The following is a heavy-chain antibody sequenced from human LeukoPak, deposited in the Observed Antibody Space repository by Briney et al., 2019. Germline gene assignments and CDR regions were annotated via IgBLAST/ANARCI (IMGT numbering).Heavy chain of an antibody. CDR1: GITFSSYW. CDR3: AHLPSSGTGIVDY. J-gene: IGHJ4*02. V-gene: IGHV3-74*01. Sequence: GGSLRLSCAASGITFSSYWMHWVRQTPGKGLVWVSRINSDGSSTTYADTVKGRFTISRDNAKNSLYLQMNSLRAEDTAVYYCAHLPSSGTGIVDYWGQGTLVTVSS. D-gene: IGHD3-10*01. CDR2: INSDGSST.